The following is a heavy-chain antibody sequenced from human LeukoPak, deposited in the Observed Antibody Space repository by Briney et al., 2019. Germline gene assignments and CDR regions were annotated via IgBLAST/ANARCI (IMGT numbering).Heavy chain of an antibody. V-gene: IGHV3-13*04. D-gene: IGHD3-22*01. Sequence: GGSLRLSCAASGFTFSSYDMHWVRQATGKGLEWASAIGTAGDTYYPGSVKGRFTISRENAKNSLYLQMNSLRAGDTAVYYCARGRAYDSSGYYWEFDYWGQGTLVTVSS. CDR3: ARGRAYDSSGYYWEFDY. J-gene: IGHJ4*02. CDR1: GFTFSSYD. CDR2: IGTAGDT.